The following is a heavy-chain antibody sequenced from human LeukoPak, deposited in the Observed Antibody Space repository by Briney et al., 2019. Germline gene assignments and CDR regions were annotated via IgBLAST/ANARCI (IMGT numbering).Heavy chain of an antibody. V-gene: IGHV1-69*04. Sequence: SVKVSCKASGGTFSSYAISWVRQAPGQGLEWMGRIIPILGIANYAQKFQGRVTITADKSTSTAYMELSSLRSEDTAVYYCARDLRGYGSGSYGWSDPWGQGTLVTVSS. CDR2: IIPILGIA. CDR1: GGTFSSYA. CDR3: ARDLRGYGSGSYGWSDP. J-gene: IGHJ5*02. D-gene: IGHD3-10*01.